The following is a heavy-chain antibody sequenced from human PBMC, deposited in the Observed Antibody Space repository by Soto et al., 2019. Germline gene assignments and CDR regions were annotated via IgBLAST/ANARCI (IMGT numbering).Heavy chain of an antibody. CDR1: GGTFSSYA. J-gene: IGHJ1*01. Sequence: QVQLVQSGAEVKKPGSSVKVSCKASGGTFSSYAISWVRQAPGQGLEWMGGIIPIFGTANYAQKFQGRVTITADEXTXXAYTELSSLRSEDTAVYYCARGVRIAVAGTTYFQHWGQGTLVTVSS. CDR3: ARGVRIAVAGTTYFQH. D-gene: IGHD6-19*01. V-gene: IGHV1-69*12. CDR2: IIPIFGTA.